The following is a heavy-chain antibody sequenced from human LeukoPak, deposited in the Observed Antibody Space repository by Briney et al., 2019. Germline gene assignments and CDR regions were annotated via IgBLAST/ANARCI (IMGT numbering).Heavy chain of an antibody. CDR3: ARDSIYVGTNAFDI. Sequence: SETLSLTCTVSGGSLSSYSWSWIRQPAGKGLEWIGRIYTSGSTNYSPSLKSRVTMSLDTSKNQFSLKLSSVTAADTAVYYCARDSIYVGTNAFDIWGQGTMVTVSS. CDR2: IYTSGST. D-gene: IGHD1-1*01. CDR1: GGSLSSYS. V-gene: IGHV4-4*07. J-gene: IGHJ3*02.